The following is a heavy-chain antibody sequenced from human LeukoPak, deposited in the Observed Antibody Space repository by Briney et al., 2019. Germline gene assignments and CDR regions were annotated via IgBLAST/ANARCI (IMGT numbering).Heavy chain of an antibody. V-gene: IGHV2-5*02. J-gene: IGHJ4*02. CDR1: GFSLSTSGVG. CDR3: ARGSVASAGSYFDY. CDR2: IYWDDDK. D-gene: IGHD6-13*01. Sequence: SGPTLVKPIQTLTLICTFSGFSLSTSGVGVGWIRQPPRKALEWLALIYWDDDKRYSPSLKSRLTITKDTSKNQVVLTLTNMDPVDTATYYCARGSVASAGSYFDYWGQGTLVTVSS.